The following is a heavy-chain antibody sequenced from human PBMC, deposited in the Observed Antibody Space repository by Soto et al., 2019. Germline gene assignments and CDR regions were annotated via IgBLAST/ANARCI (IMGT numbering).Heavy chain of an antibody. CDR2: TRNKANSYTT. V-gene: IGHV3-72*01. CDR1: GSTFSDHY. CDR3: ARGGYCSSTSCYTDYYGMDV. Sequence: GGSLRLSCAASGSTFSDHYMDWVRQAPWKGLEWVGRTRNKANSYTTEYAASVKGRFTISRDDSKNSLYLQMNSLKTEDTAVYYCARGGYCSSTSCYTDYYGMDVWGQGTTVTVSS. J-gene: IGHJ6*02. D-gene: IGHD2-2*02.